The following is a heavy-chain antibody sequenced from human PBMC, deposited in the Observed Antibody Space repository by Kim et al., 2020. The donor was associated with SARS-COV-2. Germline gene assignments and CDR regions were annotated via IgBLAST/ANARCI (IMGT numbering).Heavy chain of an antibody. V-gene: IGHV4-59*13. CDR2: IYYSGST. D-gene: IGHD5-12*01. CDR3: ARTRGYSGYDYPFYYYYGMDV. CDR1: GGSISSYY. J-gene: IGHJ6*02. Sequence: SETLSLTCTVSGGSISSYYWSWIRQPPGKGLEWIGYIYYSGSTNYNPSLKSRVTISVDTSKNQFSLKLSSVTAADTAVYYCARTRGYSGYDYPFYYYYGMDVWGQGTTVTGPS.